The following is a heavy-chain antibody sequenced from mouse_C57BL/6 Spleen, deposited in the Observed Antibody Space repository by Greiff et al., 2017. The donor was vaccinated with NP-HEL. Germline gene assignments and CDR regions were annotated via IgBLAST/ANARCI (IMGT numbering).Heavy chain of an antibody. J-gene: IGHJ4*01. D-gene: IGHD2-4*01. Sequence: EVQLQQSGPELVKPGASVKMSCKASGYTFTDYNMHWVKQSHGKSLEWIGYINPNNGGTSYNQKFKGKATLTVNKSSSTAYMELRSLTSEDSAVYYCARCMITNYYAMDYWGQGTSVTVSS. CDR3: ARCMITNYYAMDY. V-gene: IGHV1-22*01. CDR1: GYTFTDYN. CDR2: INPNNGGT.